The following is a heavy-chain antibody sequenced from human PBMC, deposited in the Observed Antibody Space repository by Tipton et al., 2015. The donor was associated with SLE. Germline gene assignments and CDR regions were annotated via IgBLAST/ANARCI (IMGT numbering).Heavy chain of an antibody. CDR1: GGSFSDYY. V-gene: IGHV4-34*01. Sequence: TLSLTCAVYGGSFSDYYWSWIRQPPGRGLEWIGEINHSGSTNYNPSLESRVIMSVDTPKNQFSLKMTSVTAADTAVYYCARDLIGRPIQGSGFDIWGQGTKVTVSS. CDR3: ARDLIGRPIQGSGFDI. D-gene: IGHD6-19*01. J-gene: IGHJ3*02. CDR2: INHSGST.